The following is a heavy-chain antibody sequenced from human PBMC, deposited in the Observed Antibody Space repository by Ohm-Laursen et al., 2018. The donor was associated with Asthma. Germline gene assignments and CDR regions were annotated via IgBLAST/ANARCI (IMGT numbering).Heavy chain of an antibody. D-gene: IGHD4-17*01. CDR2: IYYSGST. J-gene: IGHJ1*01. Sequence: SDTLSLTCTVSGGSISSSSYYWGWIRQPPGKGLEWIGTIYYSGSTYYNPSLKSRVTISVDTSKNQFSLKLSSVTAADTAVYYCARHAPFYGDYGAEYFQYWGQGTLVTVSS. CDR3: ARHAPFYGDYGAEYFQY. V-gene: IGHV4-39*01. CDR1: GGSISSSSYY.